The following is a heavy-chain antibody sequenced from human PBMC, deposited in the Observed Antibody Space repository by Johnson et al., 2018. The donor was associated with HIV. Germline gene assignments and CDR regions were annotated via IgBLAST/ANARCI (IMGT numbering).Heavy chain of an antibody. CDR3: ARNLRQLDPDAFDI. D-gene: IGHD6-13*01. CDR1: GFRFSNYA. V-gene: IGHV3-30-3*01. Sequence: GVVQPGRSLRLSCAASGFRFSNYALHWVRQTPGQGLEWVALISVDGSNIYDSASVKGRFTISRANSNNILYRQMNSLRAEDTAVYYRARNLRQLDPDAFDIWGQGTMVTVSS. CDR2: ISVDGSNI. J-gene: IGHJ3*02.